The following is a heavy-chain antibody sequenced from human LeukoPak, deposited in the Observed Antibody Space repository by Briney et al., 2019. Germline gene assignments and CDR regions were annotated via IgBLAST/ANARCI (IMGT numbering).Heavy chain of an antibody. CDR2: IYTSGST. J-gene: IGHJ4*02. D-gene: IGHD5-12*01. CDR1: GGSIRSDSYY. V-gene: IGHV4-61*09. Sequence: SETLSLTCTVSGGSIRSDSYYWSWIRQPAGKGLEWIGHIYTSGSTNYNPSLKSRVTILADTSKNQFSLKLSSVTAADTAIYYCARHTWQWLPFDDWGQGTQVTISS. CDR3: ARHTWQWLPFDD.